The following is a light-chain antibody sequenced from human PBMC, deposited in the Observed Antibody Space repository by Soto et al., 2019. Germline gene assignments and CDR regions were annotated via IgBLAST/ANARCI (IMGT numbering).Light chain of an antibody. V-gene: IGLV7-46*01. CDR1: TGTLTSGHF. Sequence: QAVVTQEPSLTVSPGGTVTLTCASSTGTLTSGHFPYWFQQKPGQAPRALIFDTSNRPSWTPARFSGSLLGGKAALTLSGAQPEDEDDYYCLLYNSGARVFGGGTKLTVL. J-gene: IGLJ2*01. CDR2: DTS. CDR3: LLYNSGARV.